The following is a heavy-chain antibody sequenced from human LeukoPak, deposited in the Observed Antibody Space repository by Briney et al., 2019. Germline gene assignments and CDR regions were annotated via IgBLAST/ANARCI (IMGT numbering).Heavy chain of an antibody. V-gene: IGHV3-48*03. CDR3: EREGFCSTTTCHFSFDY. J-gene: IGHJ4*02. CDR2: ISTSGSTQ. CDR1: GFTFSSYG. Sequence: GGSLRLSCAASGFTFSSYGMNWVRQAPGKGLEWVSYISTSGSTQYYADSVKGRFTISRDNAKNSLCLQMNSLRAEDTAVYYCEREGFCSTTTCHFSFDYWGQGILVTVSS. D-gene: IGHD2-2*01.